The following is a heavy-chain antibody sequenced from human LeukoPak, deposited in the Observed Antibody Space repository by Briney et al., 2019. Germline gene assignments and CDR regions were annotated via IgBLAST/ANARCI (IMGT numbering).Heavy chain of an antibody. J-gene: IGHJ4*02. CDR1: GFIFSSYS. CDR2: IDKRSNNI. Sequence: GGSLRLSCAASGFIFSSYSMNWVRQAPGKGLEWVSYIDKRSNNIYYAGSVKGRFTISRDNAKNSPYLQMNSLRDEDTAVYFCARVGYSGWDFDYWGQGTLVTVSS. V-gene: IGHV3-48*02. D-gene: IGHD5-12*01. CDR3: ARVGYSGWDFDY.